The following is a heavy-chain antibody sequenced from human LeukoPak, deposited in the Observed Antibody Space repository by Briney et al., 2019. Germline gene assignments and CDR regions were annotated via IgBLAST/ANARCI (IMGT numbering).Heavy chain of an antibody. J-gene: IGHJ4*02. CDR2: ISAYNGNT. V-gene: IGHV1-18*01. D-gene: IGHD6-13*01. Sequence: ASVKVCCKASGYTFTSYGISWVRQAPGQGLEWMGWISAYNGNTNYAQKLQGRVTMTTDTSTSTAYMELRSLRSDDTAVYYCARDSKGFGYDSSSWYAWWGQGTLVTVSS. CDR1: GYTFTSYG. CDR3: ARDSKGFGYDSSSWYAW.